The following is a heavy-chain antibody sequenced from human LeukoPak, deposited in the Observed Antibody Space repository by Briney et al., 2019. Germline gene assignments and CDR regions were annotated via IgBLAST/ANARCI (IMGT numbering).Heavy chain of an antibody. J-gene: IGHJ4*02. Sequence: SETLSLTCTVSGGSISSYYWSWIRQPPGKGLEWIGYISYSGSTNYNPSLKSRLTISLDTSKRQFSLNLNSVTVADTALYYCARDYGGGWYQIDYWGQGTRFTVSS. CDR1: GGSISSYY. D-gene: IGHD6-13*01. CDR3: ARDYGGGWYQIDY. V-gene: IGHV4-59*12. CDR2: ISYSGST.